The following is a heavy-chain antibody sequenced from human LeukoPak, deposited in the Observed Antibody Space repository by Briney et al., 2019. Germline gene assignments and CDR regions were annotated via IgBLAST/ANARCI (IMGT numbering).Heavy chain of an antibody. J-gene: IGHJ4*02. Sequence: ASVKVSCKASGYTFTGYYMHWVRQAPGQGLEWMGWINPNSGGTNYAQKFQGRVTMTTDTSISTAYMEVSRLRSDDTAVYYCARDLDRADTAMVLWHGDYWGQGTLVTVSS. CDR3: ARDLDRADTAMVLWHGDY. V-gene: IGHV1-2*02. CDR2: INPNSGGT. CDR1: GYTFTGYY. D-gene: IGHD5-18*01.